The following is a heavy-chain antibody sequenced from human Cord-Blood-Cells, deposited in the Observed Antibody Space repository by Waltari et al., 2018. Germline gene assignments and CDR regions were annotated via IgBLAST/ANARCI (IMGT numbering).Heavy chain of an antibody. D-gene: IGHD6-6*01. J-gene: IGHJ4*02. Sequence: EVQLVESGGGLVQPGGSLRLSCAASGFTFSSYWMSWVRQAPGKGLEGVANRKQDGSEKYYVESVKGRFTIARDNAKNSLYLQMNSLRAEDTAVYYCASHLYNSSFDYWGQGTLVTVSS. V-gene: IGHV3-7*01. CDR3: ASHLYNSSFDY. CDR1: GFTFSSYW. CDR2: RKQDGSEK.